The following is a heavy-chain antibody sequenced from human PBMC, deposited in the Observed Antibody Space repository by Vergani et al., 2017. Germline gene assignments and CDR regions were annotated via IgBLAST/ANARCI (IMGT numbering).Heavy chain of an antibody. CDR1: GGTFSSYA. CDR3: ARSTTHNYGDYVSQGGRPRYYYYGMDV. Sequence: QVQLVQSGAEVKKPGSSVKVSCKASGGTFSSYAISWVRQAPGQGLEWMGGIIPIFGTANYAQKFQGRVTITADESTSTAYMELSSLRSEDTAVYYCARSTTHNYGDYVSQGGRPRYYYYGMDVWGQGTTVTVSS. CDR2: IIPIFGTA. D-gene: IGHD4-17*01. V-gene: IGHV1-69*01. J-gene: IGHJ6*02.